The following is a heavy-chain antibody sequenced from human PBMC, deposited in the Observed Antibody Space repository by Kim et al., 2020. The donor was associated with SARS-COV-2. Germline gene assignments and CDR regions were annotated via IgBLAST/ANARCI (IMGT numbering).Heavy chain of an antibody. J-gene: IGHJ4*02. CDR1: GFTFTTYS. CDR2: ISNNKI. CDR3: ARDLNYAFDY. D-gene: IGHD2-2*01. V-gene: IGHV3-48*02. Sequence: GGSLRLSCAASGFTFTTYSMNWVRQAPGKGLEWVSYISNNKISYADSVQGRFTISRDSAKNSLSLQMNSLRDEDTAIYSCARDLNYAFDYWSLGTLVTVS.